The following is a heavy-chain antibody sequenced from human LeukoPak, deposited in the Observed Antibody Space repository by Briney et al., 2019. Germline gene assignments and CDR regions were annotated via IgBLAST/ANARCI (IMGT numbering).Heavy chain of an antibody. CDR1: GFTFSSYA. D-gene: IGHD3-10*01. CDR2: ISGSGGST. CDR3: AKDYYGSGSYFPHDAFDI. V-gene: IGHV3-23*01. J-gene: IGHJ3*02. Sequence: PGGSPRLSCAASGFTFSSYAMSWVRRAPGKGLEWVSAISGSGGSTYYADSVKGRFTISRDNSKNTLYLQMNSLRAEDTAVYYCAKDYYGSGSYFPHDAFDIWGQGTMVTVSS.